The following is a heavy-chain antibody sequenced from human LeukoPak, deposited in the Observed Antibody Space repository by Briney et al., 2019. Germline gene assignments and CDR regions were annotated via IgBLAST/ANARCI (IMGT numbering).Heavy chain of an antibody. CDR1: GFTLSSYA. Sequence: GGSLRLSCAASGFTLSSYAMHWVRQAPGKGLEYVSSISSSGTSTFYADSVKGRFTISRDNSNNTLYLQVGSLRAEDMAVYYCARPKYDRSGYYYDYWGQGTLVTISS. CDR3: ARPKYDRSGYYYDY. D-gene: IGHD3-22*01. V-gene: IGHV3-64*02. CDR2: ISSSGTST. J-gene: IGHJ4*02.